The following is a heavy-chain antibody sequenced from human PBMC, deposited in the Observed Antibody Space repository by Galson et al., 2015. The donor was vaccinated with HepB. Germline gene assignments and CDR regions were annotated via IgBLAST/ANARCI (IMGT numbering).Heavy chain of an antibody. CDR2: ISYDGSNK. CDR1: GFTFSSYA. Sequence: SLRLSCAASGFTFSSYAMHWVRQAPGKGLEWVAVISYDGSNKYYADSVKGRFTISRDNSKNTLYLQMNSLRAEDTAVYYCARDAYTAMVEVGSGVYWGQGTLVTVSS. D-gene: IGHD5-18*01. V-gene: IGHV3-30-3*01. J-gene: IGHJ4*02. CDR3: ARDAYTAMVEVGSGVY.